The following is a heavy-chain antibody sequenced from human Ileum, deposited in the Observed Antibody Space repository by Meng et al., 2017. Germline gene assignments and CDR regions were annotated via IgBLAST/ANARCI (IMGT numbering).Heavy chain of an antibody. J-gene: IGHJ4*02. CDR1: GYTFTTYG. V-gene: IGHV1-18*01. D-gene: IGHD1-1*01. CDR2: MNTDKGNT. Sequence: QVQLVQSDAEVKKPVASVKVSCKASGYTFTTYGISWVRQAPGQGLEWMGWMNTDKGNTNYAQKFQGRVTMTRDTSTSTAYMELRSLRSDDTAVYYCAREGAYNGGDYWGQGTLVTVSS. CDR3: AREGAYNGGDY.